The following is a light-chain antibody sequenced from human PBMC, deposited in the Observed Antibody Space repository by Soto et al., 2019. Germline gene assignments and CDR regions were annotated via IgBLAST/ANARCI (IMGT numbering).Light chain of an antibody. Sequence: VLTQSPSSLAVSLGERATVNCRSSQSVLDNSTNKSYLAWYQKKPGHPPKLLVHWASVREAGVPDRFSVGGSGTDFTLTISSLQAEAVAVYYCHQYYTTPQTFGQGTQLEIK. J-gene: IGKJ2*01. CDR2: WAS. V-gene: IGKV4-1*01. CDR1: QSVLDNSTNKSY. CDR3: HQYYTTPQT.